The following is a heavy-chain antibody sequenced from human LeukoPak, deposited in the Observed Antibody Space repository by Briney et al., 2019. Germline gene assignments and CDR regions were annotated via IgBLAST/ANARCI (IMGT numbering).Heavy chain of an antibody. CDR3: ARGRNSSKVFDY. CDR1: GYTFTSSY. V-gene: IGHV1-3*01. CDR2: INAGNGNT. J-gene: IGHJ4*02. D-gene: IGHD6-13*01. Sequence: GASVKVSCKASGYTFTSSYMHWVRQAPGQRLEWMGWINAGNGNTKYSQKFQGRVTITRDTSASTAYMELSSLRSEDTAVYYCARGRNSSKVFDYWGQGTLVTVSS.